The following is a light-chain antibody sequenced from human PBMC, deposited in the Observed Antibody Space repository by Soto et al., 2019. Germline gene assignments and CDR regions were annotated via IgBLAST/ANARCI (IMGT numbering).Light chain of an antibody. CDR2: GNY. CDR1: SSNIGAGYD. J-gene: IGLJ1*01. V-gene: IGLV1-40*01. CDR3: QSYDNRLSGSYV. Sequence: QYVLMQPPSVSGAPGQRVTISCTGSSSNIGAGYDVCWYQLTPGTVPKLLIHGNYNRASGLPDRFSGSKSGTTVSLAITGLRSEDVADYFCQSYDNRLSGSYVFGTGTKLTVL.